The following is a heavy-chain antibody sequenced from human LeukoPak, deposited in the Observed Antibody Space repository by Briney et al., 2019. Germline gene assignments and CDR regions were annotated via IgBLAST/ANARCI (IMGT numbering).Heavy chain of an antibody. D-gene: IGHD5-18*01. CDR3: ARLGGYGIEYFQH. CDR2: IYSGGST. J-gene: IGHJ1*01. CDR1: GFTVSSNY. Sequence: GGSLRLSCAASGFTVSSNYMSWVRQAPGKGLEWVSVIYSGGSTYYADSVKGRFTISRDNSKNTLYLQMNSLRAEDTAVYYCARLGGYGIEYFQHWGQGTLVTVSS. V-gene: IGHV3-53*01.